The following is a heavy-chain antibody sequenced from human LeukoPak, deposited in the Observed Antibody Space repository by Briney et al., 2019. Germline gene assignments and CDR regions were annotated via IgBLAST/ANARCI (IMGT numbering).Heavy chain of an antibody. CDR3: ARLSPVGTGGQWYSDV. CDR2: VYNSGIT. Sequence: SSETLSLTCSVSGGSIGAYYWSWIRQPPGKGLEWIGYVYNSGITDYSPSLKSRGTISVDTSKIQFSLKLSSVTAADTAVYYCARLSPVGTGGQWYSDVWGRGALVTVSS. J-gene: IGHJ2*01. V-gene: IGHV4-59*08. CDR1: GGSIGAYY. D-gene: IGHD2-8*02.